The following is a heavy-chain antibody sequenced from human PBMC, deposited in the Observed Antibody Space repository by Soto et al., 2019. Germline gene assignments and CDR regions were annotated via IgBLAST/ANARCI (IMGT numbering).Heavy chain of an antibody. CDR3: ARDQIAVAQRYPGQIDY. CDR2: ISSNGGST. D-gene: IGHD6-19*01. V-gene: IGHV3-64*01. J-gene: IGHJ4*02. Sequence: GGSLRLSCAASGFTFSSYAMHWVRQAPGKGLEYVSAISSNGGSTYYANSVKGRFTISRDNSKNTLYLQMGSLRAEDMAVYYCARDQIAVAQRYPGQIDYWGQGTLVTVSS. CDR1: GFTFSSYA.